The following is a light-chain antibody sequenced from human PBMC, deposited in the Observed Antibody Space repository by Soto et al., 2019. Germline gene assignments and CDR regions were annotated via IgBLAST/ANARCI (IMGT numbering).Light chain of an antibody. Sequence: EIVMTQSPATLSVSPGDRVTLSCRTSQSVSSNLAWYQQKPGQAPRLLIYGASTRATGIPAKFSGSGSGTRFTLPISSLQSEDFAVYYCQQYQNWLPTFGQGTKVESK. CDR2: GAS. J-gene: IGKJ2*01. CDR1: QSVSSN. V-gene: IGKV3-15*01. CDR3: QQYQNWLPT.